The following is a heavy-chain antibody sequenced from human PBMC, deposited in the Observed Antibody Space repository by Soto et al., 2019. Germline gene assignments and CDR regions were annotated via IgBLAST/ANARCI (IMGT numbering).Heavy chain of an antibody. CDR2: IYNSGTT. CDR1: GGTISGYY. J-gene: IGHJ4*02. D-gene: IGHD4-17*01. Sequence: QVQLQESGPGLVKPSETLSLTCTVFGGTISGYYWSWIRQAPGKGLELIAYIYNSGTTNYNPSLTSRVTISEASSKNQISLKLSSVTAADTAVYYCARHRRTTVAKFYFDYWGQGALVTVSS. CDR3: ARHRRTTVAKFYFDY. V-gene: IGHV4-59*08.